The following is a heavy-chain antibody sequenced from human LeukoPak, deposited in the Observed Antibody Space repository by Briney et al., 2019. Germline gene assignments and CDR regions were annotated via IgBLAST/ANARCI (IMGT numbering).Heavy chain of an antibody. Sequence: SETLSLTCTVSGGSISSYYWSWIRQPPGKGLERIWHIYYTGSTNYNPSLKSRVTISVDTSKIQCSLQLSSVTDADTAVYYCARPAGIAADGEAFDIWGQGTMVTVSS. CDR2: IYYTGST. V-gene: IGHV4-59*01. J-gene: IGHJ3*02. D-gene: IGHD6-13*01. CDR3: ARPAGIAADGEAFDI. CDR1: GGSISSYY.